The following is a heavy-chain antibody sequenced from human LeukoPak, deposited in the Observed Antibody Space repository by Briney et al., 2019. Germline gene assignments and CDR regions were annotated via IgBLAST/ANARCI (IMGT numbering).Heavy chain of an antibody. CDR3: ASYTVTTSGSDY. V-gene: IGHV3-23*01. D-gene: IGHD4-11*01. Sequence: GGSLRLSCAASGFTFSSYAMSWVRQAPGKGLEWVSAISGSGGSTYYADSVKGRFTISRDNAKNSLYLQMNSLRAEDTAVYYCASYTVTTSGSDYWGQGTLVTVSS. CDR2: ISGSGGST. J-gene: IGHJ4*02. CDR1: GFTFSSYA.